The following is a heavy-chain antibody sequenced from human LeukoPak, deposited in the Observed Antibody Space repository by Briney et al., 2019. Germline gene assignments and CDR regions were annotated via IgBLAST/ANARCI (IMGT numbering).Heavy chain of an antibody. Sequence: GGSLRLSCAASGFTFSSYGMHWVRQAPGKGLEWVAVISYDGSNKYYADSVKGRFTISRDNSKNTLYLQMNSLRAEDTAVYYCAKGQYSSSWYYFDYWGQGTLVTVSS. CDR1: GFTFSSYG. CDR2: ISYDGSNK. CDR3: AKGQYSSSWYYFDY. D-gene: IGHD6-13*01. J-gene: IGHJ4*02. V-gene: IGHV3-30*18.